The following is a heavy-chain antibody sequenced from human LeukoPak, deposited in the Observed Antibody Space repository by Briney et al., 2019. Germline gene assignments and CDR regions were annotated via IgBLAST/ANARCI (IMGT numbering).Heavy chain of an antibody. D-gene: IGHD6-19*01. CDR1: GFTFSSYW. V-gene: IGHV3-74*01. Sequence: PGGSLRLSCAASGFTFSSYWMHWVRQAPGKGLVWVSRINGDGSSTSYADSVKGQFTISRDNAKNTLYLQMNSLRAEDTAVYYCARTGYSSGWGYWGQGTLVTVSS. CDR2: INGDGSST. J-gene: IGHJ4*02. CDR3: ARTGYSSGWGY.